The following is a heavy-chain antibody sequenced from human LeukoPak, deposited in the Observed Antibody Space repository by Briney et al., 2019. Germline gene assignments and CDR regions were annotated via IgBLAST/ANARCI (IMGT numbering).Heavy chain of an antibody. CDR1: GGSISGYH. V-gene: IGHV4-4*07. Sequence: SETLSLTCAVSGGSISGYHWSWVRQPAGKGLEWIGRIYSSGDATYNPSLKSRVTMSVDTSKNQVSLKLTSVTAADTAVYYCTKEPDPWGQGTLVTVSS. CDR2: IYSSGDA. CDR3: TKEPDP. J-gene: IGHJ5*02.